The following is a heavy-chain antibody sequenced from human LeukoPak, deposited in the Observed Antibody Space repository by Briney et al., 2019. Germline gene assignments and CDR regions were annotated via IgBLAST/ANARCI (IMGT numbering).Heavy chain of an antibody. V-gene: IGHV4-4*07. Sequence: SETLSLTCTVSGGSISSYYWSWIRQPAGQGLEWIGRIYTSASTHYNPSLKSRVTMSVDTSKNQFSLKLSSVTAADMAVYYCARVGHIAVAGTYNWFDPWGQGTLVTVSS. CDR3: ARVGHIAVAGTYNWFDP. CDR1: GGSISSYY. J-gene: IGHJ5*02. CDR2: IYTSAST. D-gene: IGHD6-19*01.